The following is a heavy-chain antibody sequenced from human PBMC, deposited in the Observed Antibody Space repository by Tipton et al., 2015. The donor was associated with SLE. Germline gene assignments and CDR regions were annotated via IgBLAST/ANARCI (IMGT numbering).Heavy chain of an antibody. CDR3: ARVLGSRYCTNGVCTSPDYFYYCMDV. J-gene: IGHJ6*03. CDR2: ISDSGIT. Sequence: TLSLTCSVSGASISSHYWTWIRQPPGKGLEWIGYISDSGITNYNPSLKSRVAISIDTSKNQFSLNLSSVTAADTALYYCARVLGSRYCTNGVCTSPDYFYYCMDVWGRGTSVTVSS. CDR1: GASISSHY. D-gene: IGHD2-8*01. V-gene: IGHV4-59*11.